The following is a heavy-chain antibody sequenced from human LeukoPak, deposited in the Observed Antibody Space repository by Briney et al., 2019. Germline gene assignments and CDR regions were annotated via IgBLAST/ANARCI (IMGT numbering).Heavy chain of an antibody. CDR3: ARDSRGGYYDSSGYLDY. J-gene: IGHJ4*02. CDR2: INPNSGGT. V-gene: IGHV1-2*02. Sequence: ASVTVSCKASGYTFTVYYMHWVRQAPGQGLEWMGWINPNSGGTNYAQKFQGRVTMTRDTSISTAYMELSRLRSDDTAVYYCARDSRGGYYDSSGYLDYWGQGTLVTVSS. CDR1: GYTFTVYY. D-gene: IGHD3-22*01.